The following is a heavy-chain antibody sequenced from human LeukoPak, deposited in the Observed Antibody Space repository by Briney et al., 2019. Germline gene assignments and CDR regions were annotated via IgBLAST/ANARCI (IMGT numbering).Heavy chain of an antibody. CDR3: AREGDYYDSSGYFDY. V-gene: IGHV4-59*01. D-gene: IGHD3-22*01. CDR2: IYYSGST. J-gene: IGHJ4*02. Sequence: SETLSLTCTVSGGSISSYYWSWIRQPPGKGLEWIGYIYYSGSTNYNPSLKSRVTISVDTSKNQFSLKLSSETAADTAVYYCAREGDYYDSSGYFDYWGQGTLVTVSS. CDR1: GGSISSYY.